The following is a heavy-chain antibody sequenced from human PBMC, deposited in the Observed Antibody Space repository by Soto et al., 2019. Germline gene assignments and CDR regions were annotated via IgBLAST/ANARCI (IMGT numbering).Heavy chain of an antibody. Sequence: QVQLMQSGAEVKKPGASVKVSCKASGDTFTEYYIHWVRQAPGHGLEWMGTVNPSGGHTTYAQQFLGRVARTRDTAASTSYMYLTSLTSEDTSVYYCARGGHVVVVTAALDYWGQGTLVTVSS. V-gene: IGHV1-46*01. CDR2: VNPSGGHT. J-gene: IGHJ4*02. D-gene: IGHD2-21*02. CDR1: GDTFTEYY. CDR3: ARGGHVVVVTAALDY.